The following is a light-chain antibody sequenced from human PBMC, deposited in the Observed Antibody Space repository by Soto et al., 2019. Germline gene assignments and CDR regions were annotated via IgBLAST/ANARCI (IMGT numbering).Light chain of an antibody. J-gene: IGKJ1*01. CDR3: QQYNNWRT. CDR1: QSVSSSY. CDR2: GAS. Sequence: SRGTRSRCKGEKGNRSGRASQSVSSSYLAWYQQKPGQAPRLLIYGASSRATGIPDRFSGSGSGTEFTLTMICLQSDDFAVYYCQQYNNWRTFGQGTKVDIK. V-gene: IGKV3D-15*01.